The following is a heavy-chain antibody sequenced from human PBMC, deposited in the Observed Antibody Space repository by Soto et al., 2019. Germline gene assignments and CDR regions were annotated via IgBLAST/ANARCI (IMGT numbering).Heavy chain of an antibody. Sequence: ASVKVSCKASGGTFSSYAISWVRQAPGQGLEWMGGIIPIFGTANYAQKFQGRVTITADESTSTAYMELSSLRSEDTAVYYCASGILGYCSSTSCPNYYYYGMDVWGQGTTVTVSS. J-gene: IGHJ6*02. CDR2: IIPIFGTA. V-gene: IGHV1-69*13. CDR3: ASGILGYCSSTSCPNYYYYGMDV. CDR1: GGTFSSYA. D-gene: IGHD2-2*01.